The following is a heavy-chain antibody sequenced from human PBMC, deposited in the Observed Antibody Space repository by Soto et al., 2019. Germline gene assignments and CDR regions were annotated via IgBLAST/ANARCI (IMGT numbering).Heavy chain of an antibody. J-gene: IGHJ4*02. V-gene: IGHV1-69*01. CDR2: IIPIFGTA. CDR3: AVGVTGESGVLADY. CDR1: GGTFSSYA. Sequence: QVQLVQSEAEVKKPGSSVKVSCKASGGTFSSYAISWVRQAPGQGLEWMGGIIPIFGTANYAQKFQGRVTITADESTSTAYLELSSLRSEDTAVYYCAVGVTGESGVLADYWGQGTLVTVSS. D-gene: IGHD7-27*01.